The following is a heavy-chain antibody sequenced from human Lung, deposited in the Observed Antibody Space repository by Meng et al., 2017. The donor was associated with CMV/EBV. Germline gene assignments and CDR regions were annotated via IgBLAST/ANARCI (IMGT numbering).Heavy chain of an antibody. J-gene: IGHJ4*02. CDR2: INPRSGGT. V-gene: IGHV1-2*02. Sequence: ASVKVSCKASGYTFAGYHLHWVRQAPGQGLEWLGWINPRSGGTNYAPNFRGRVTMTTDTSVNTVYMQLSRLIPDDTATYFCARWGGGDIIVVPAAVANWGQGTLVTVSS. CDR3: ARWGGGDIIVVPAAVAN. CDR1: GYTFAGYH. D-gene: IGHD2-2*01.